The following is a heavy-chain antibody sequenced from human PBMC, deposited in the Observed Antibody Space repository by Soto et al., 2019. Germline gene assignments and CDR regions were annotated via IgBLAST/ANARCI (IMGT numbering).Heavy chain of an antibody. V-gene: IGHV3-30-3*01. CDR2: ISYDGSNK. CDR1: GFTFSSYA. D-gene: IGHD5-18*01. J-gene: IGHJ6*02. Sequence: LRLSCAASGFTFSSYAMHWVRQAPGKGLEWVAVISYDGSNKYYADSVKGRFTISRDNSKNTLYLQMNSLRAEDTAVYYCARDDVDTAMVSEPYYYYYGMDVWGQGTTVTVSS. CDR3: ARDDVDTAMVSEPYYYYYGMDV.